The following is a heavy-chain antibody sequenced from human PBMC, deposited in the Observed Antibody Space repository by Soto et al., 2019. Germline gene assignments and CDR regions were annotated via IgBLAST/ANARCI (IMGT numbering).Heavy chain of an antibody. CDR3: AASTFYYGMDF. CDR2: IYPGDSDT. Sequence: PGESLKISCKGSGYTFTNYWIGWVRQMPGKGLEWMGIIYPGDSDTKYNPSFQGQVTISADKSITTTYLRWTSLKASDTAIYYCAASTFYYGMDFWGQGTTVTVSS. J-gene: IGHJ6*02. V-gene: IGHV5-51*01. CDR1: GYTFTNYW.